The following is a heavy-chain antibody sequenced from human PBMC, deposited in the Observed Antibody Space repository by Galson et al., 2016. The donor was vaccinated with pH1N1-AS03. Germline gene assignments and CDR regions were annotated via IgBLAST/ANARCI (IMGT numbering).Heavy chain of an antibody. D-gene: IGHD3-3*01. CDR2: IYPGDSGT. CDR3: AIRVDFWSGLPYYFDY. Sequence: QSGAEVKKPGESLKISCKGSGYRFTSYWIGWVRQMPGKGLEWMGVIYPGDSGTRYSPAFQGQVTISVDKSISTAYLQWSSLKASVTAMYYSAIRVDFWSGLPYYFDYWGQGTLVTVSS. CDR1: GYRFTSYW. V-gene: IGHV5-51*01. J-gene: IGHJ4*02.